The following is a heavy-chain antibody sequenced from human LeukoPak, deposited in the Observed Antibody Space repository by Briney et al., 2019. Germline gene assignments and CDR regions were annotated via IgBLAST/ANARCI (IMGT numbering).Heavy chain of an antibody. D-gene: IGHD3-22*01. J-gene: IGHJ6*02. CDR1: GGSISSSNW. V-gene: IGHV4-4*02. CDR2: IYHSGST. Sequence: SGTLSLTCAVSGGSISSSNWWSWVRQPPGKGLEWIGEIYHSGSTNYNPSLKSRVTISVDKSKNQFSLKLSSVTAADTAVYYCALSVYYDSSGYYPGHYYYGMDVWGQGTTVTVSS. CDR3: ALSVYYDSSGYYPGHYYYGMDV.